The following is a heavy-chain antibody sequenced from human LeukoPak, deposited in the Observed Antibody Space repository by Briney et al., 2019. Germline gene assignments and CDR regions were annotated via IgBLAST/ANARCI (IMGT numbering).Heavy chain of an antibody. Sequence: GRSLRLSCAASGFTFSSYAMHWVRQAPGKGLEWVAVISYDGSNKYYADSVKGRFTISRDNSKNTLYLQMNRLRAEDTAVYYCARVGGSYYHFDYWGQGTLVTVSS. D-gene: IGHD1-26*01. V-gene: IGHV3-30-3*01. CDR3: ARVGGSYYHFDY. CDR2: ISYDGSNK. J-gene: IGHJ4*02. CDR1: GFTFSSYA.